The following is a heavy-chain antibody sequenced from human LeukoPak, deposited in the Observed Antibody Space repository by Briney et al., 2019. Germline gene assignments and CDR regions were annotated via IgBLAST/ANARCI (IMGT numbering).Heavy chain of an antibody. CDR3: ARDRFGLYYYYYYMDV. D-gene: IGHD3-16*01. CDR2: ISSSCSTI. CDR1: GFTFSSYE. Sequence: GGSLRLSCAASGFTFSSYEMNWVRQAPGKGLEWVSYISSSCSTIYYADSVKGRFTISRDNAKNSLYLQMNSLRAEDTAVYYCARDRFGLYYYYYYMDVWGKGTTVTISS. V-gene: IGHV3-48*03. J-gene: IGHJ6*03.